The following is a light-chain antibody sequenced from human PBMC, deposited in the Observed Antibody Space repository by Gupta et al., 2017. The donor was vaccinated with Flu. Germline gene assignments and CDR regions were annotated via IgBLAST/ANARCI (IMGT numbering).Light chain of an antibody. CDR2: ENN. V-gene: IGLV1-51*02. J-gene: IGLJ3*02. CDR1: SSNIGNNY. CDR3: GTWDSSLSAWV. Sequence: TISCSGSSSNIGNNYVSWYQQLPGTAPKLLIYENNRRPSGIPDRFSGSKSDTSATLGIAGLQTGDEADYYCGTWDSSLSAWVFSGGTKLTVL.